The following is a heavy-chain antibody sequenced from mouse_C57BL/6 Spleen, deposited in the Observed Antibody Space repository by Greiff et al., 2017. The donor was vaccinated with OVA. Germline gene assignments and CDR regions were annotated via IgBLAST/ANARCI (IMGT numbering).Heavy chain of an antibody. V-gene: IGHV1-39*01. Sequence: EVKLMESGPELVKPGASVKISCKASGYSFTDYNMNWVKQSNGKSLEWIGVINPNYGTTSYNQKFKGKATLTVDQSSSTAYMQLNSLTSEDSAVYYCAIEEVVSGPYAMDYWGQGTSVTVSS. J-gene: IGHJ4*01. CDR1: GYSFTDYN. CDR2: INPNYGTT. D-gene: IGHD3-2*02. CDR3: AIEEVVSGPYAMDY.